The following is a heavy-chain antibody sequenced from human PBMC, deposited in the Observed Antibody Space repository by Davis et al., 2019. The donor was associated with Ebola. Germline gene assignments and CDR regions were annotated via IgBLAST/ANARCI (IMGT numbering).Heavy chain of an antibody. Sequence: PSETLSLTCAVYGGSFSGYYWSWIRQPAGKGLEWIGRIYTSGSTNYNPSLKSRVTMSVDTSKNQFSLKLSSVTAADTAVYYCARGYNWNYVRYFDLWGRGTLVTVSS. J-gene: IGHJ2*01. CDR1: GGSFSGYY. CDR2: IYTSGST. V-gene: IGHV4-59*10. CDR3: ARGYNWNYVRYFDL. D-gene: IGHD1-7*01.